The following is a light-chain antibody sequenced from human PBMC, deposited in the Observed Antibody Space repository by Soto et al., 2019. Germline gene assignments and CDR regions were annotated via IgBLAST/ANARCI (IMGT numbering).Light chain of an antibody. CDR2: DVS. CDR1: QSISNW. J-gene: IGKJ4*01. CDR3: QQYNSYPLT. Sequence: DIQMTQSPSTLSASVGDRVTITCRASQSISNWLAWYQQKPGKAPKLLIYDVSSLESGVPSRFSGSGSGTEFTLTISSLQPGDFAAYYCQQYNSYPLTFGGGNKVEI. V-gene: IGKV1-5*01.